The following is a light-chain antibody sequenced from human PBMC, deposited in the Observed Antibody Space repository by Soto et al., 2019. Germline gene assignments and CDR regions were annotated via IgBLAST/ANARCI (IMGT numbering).Light chain of an antibody. V-gene: IGKV1-39*01. CDR3: QHSYSSTT. J-gene: IGKJ2*01. CDR1: QNIFTY. Sequence: DIQVTQSPSSLSASVGDRVTITCRASQNIFTYLNWYQQRPGQAPNLLIYATSNLQSGVPSRFSGSGAGTDVTLTISSLQPEDFATYYCQHSYSSTTFGQGTMVEIK. CDR2: ATS.